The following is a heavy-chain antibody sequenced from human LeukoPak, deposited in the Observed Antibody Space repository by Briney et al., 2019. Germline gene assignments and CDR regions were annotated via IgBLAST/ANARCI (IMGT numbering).Heavy chain of an antibody. J-gene: IGHJ4*02. CDR2: ISSSGSTI. CDR1: GFTFSSYE. Sequence: GGSLRLSSAASGFTFSSYEMNWVRQAPGKGLEWVSYISSSGSTIYYADSVKGRFTISRDNAKNSLYLQMNSLRAEDTAVYYCARDGGPEMATINFDYWGQGTLVTVSS. CDR3: ARDGGPEMATINFDY. D-gene: IGHD5-24*01. V-gene: IGHV3-48*03.